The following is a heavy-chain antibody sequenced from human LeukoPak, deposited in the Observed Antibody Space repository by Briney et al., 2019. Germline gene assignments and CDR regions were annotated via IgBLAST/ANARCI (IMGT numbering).Heavy chain of an antibody. Sequence: SETLSLTCTVSGGSVNSYYLSWIRQPAGKTLEWIGRIYDGGSTNYNPSLKSRVTISVDKSKNQFSLKLSSVTAADTAVYYCARGGGVNYYYYYMDVWGKGTTVTISS. D-gene: IGHD2-21*01. V-gene: IGHV4-4*07. CDR1: GGSVNSYY. J-gene: IGHJ6*03. CDR2: IYDGGST. CDR3: ARGGGVNYYYYYMDV.